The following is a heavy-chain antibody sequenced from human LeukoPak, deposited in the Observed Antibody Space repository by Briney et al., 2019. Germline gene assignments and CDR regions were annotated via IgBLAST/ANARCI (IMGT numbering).Heavy chain of an antibody. CDR2: IYHSGST. CDR1: GYSISSGYY. D-gene: IGHD3-3*01. CDR3: AKALSYDFWSGRPFDY. V-gene: IGHV4-38-2*02. Sequence: PSETLSLTCTVSGYSISSGYYCGWIRQPPGKGLEWIGSIYHSGSTYYNPSLKSRVTISVDTSKNQFSLKLSSVTAADTAVYYCAKALSYDFWSGRPFDYWGQGTLVTVSS. J-gene: IGHJ4*02.